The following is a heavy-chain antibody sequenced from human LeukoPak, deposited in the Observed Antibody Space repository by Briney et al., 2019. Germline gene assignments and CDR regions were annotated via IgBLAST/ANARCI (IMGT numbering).Heavy chain of an antibody. CDR2: IKHDGSAT. V-gene: IGHV3-7*01. CDR3: ARDSAVASGGQDF. J-gene: IGHJ4*02. CDR1: RFIFSDYW. D-gene: IGHD2-15*01. Sequence: GGSLRLSCVASRFIFSDYWMSWARQAPGKGLEGVANIKHDGSATYYKDSFKGRFIISRDNDKNLVYLQMNSLRVEDTAIYFCARDSAVASGGQDFWGQGTLVTVSS.